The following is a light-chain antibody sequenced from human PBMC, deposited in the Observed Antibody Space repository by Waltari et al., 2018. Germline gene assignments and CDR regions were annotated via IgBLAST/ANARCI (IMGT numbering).Light chain of an antibody. CDR2: QDS. Sequence: SYELTQPASVSLSPGQTATITCSGDKWGDKDASWYRQKPGQSPVVVIYQDSKRPSGIPERISGSNSGNTATLTISGTQAMDEADYYCQAWDTTTVVFGGGTKLTVL. J-gene: IGLJ2*01. CDR1: KWGDKD. CDR3: QAWDTTTVV. V-gene: IGLV3-1*01.